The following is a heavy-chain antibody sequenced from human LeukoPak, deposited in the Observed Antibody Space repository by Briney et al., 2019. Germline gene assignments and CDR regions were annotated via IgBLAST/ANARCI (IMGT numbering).Heavy chain of an antibody. V-gene: IGHV2-5*02. CDR3: AHSPSTMVRGVTNWFDP. J-gene: IGHJ5*02. CDR2: IYWDDDK. D-gene: IGHD3-10*01. CDR1: GFSLSTSGVG. Sequence: SGPTLVKPTQTLTLTCTFSGFSLSTSGVGVGWIRQPPGKALEWLALIYWDDDKRYSPSLKSRLTITKDTSKNQVVLTMTNMDPVDTATYYCAHSPSTMVRGVTNWFDPWGQGTLVTVSS.